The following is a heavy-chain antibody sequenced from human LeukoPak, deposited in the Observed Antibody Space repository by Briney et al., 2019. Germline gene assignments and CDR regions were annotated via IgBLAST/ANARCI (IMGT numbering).Heavy chain of an antibody. CDR2: ISAYNGNT. J-gene: IGHJ4*02. D-gene: IGHD6-19*01. CDR3: ARDIGYTIGCYYFDY. Sequence: ASVKVSCKASGYTFTNYGISWVRQAPGQGLEWMGWISAYNGNTNYAQNLQGRVTMTTDTSTSTAYMELRRLRSDDTAVYYCARDIGYTIGCYYFDYWGQGTLVTVSS. V-gene: IGHV1-18*01. CDR1: GYTFTNYG.